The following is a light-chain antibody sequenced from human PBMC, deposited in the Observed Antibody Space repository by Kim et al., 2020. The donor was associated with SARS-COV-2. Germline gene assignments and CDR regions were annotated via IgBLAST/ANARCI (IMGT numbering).Light chain of an antibody. CDR1: ESVSSK. CDR2: GAS. Sequence: EIVMTQSPATLSLSPGERATLSCRASESVSSKLAWYQHKPGQAPRLLIHGASTSATGIPARFSGSGSGTEFTLTISSLQSEDFAVYYCQQYSNWPPLTFGGGTKVDIK. V-gene: IGKV3-15*01. CDR3: QQYSNWPPLT. J-gene: IGKJ4*01.